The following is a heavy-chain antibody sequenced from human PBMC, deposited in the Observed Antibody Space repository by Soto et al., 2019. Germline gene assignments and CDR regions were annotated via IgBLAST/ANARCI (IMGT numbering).Heavy chain of an antibody. D-gene: IGHD6-13*01. CDR3: AKESHSSSWYRYYFDY. CDR2: ISASGGST. Sequence: SLRLSCAASGFTFSSYAMSWVRQAPGKGLEWVSAISASGGSTYYADSVKGRFTISRDNSKNTLYLQMNSLRAEDTAVYYCAKESHSSSWYRYYFDYWGQGTLVTVSS. V-gene: IGHV3-23*01. CDR1: GFTFSSYA. J-gene: IGHJ4*02.